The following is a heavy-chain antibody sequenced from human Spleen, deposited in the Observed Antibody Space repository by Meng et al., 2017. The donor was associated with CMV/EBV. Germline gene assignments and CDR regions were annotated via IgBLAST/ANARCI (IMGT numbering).Heavy chain of an antibody. CDR3: AKDSVSSRRFDP. D-gene: IGHD5/OR15-5a*01. Sequence: CAASGFTFSSYWMHWVRQSPGKGLEWVSTISGSGNSTYYADSVKGRFAISRDNLKNTVSLQMNSLTVDDSALYYCAKDSVSSRRFDPWGQGILVTVSS. V-gene: IGHV3-23*01. J-gene: IGHJ5*02. CDR1: GFTFSSYW. CDR2: ISGSGNST.